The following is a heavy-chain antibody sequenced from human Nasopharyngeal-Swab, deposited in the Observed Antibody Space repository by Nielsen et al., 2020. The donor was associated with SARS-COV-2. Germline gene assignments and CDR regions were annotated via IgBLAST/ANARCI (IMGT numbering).Heavy chain of an antibody. V-gene: IGHV5-51*01. J-gene: IGHJ4*02. CDR3: ARQGGPDIVVVPAAGGDY. CDR2: IYPGDSDT. Sequence: GESLKISCKGSGYSFTSYWIGWVRQMPGKGLEWMGIIYPGDSDTRYSPSFQGQVTISADKSISTAYLQWSSLKASDTAMYYCARQGGPDIVVVPAAGGDYWGKGTLVTVSS. CDR1: GYSFTSYW. D-gene: IGHD2-2*01.